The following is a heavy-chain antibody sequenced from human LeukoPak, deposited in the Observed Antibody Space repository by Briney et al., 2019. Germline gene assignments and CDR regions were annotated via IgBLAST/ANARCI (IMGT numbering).Heavy chain of an antibody. CDR3: ASTPIAVAGTWWFDP. CDR2: IYYSGST. CDR1: GGSISSYY. V-gene: IGHV4-59*08. D-gene: IGHD6-19*01. Sequence: ETLSLTCTVSGGSISSYYWSWIRQPPGKGLEWIGYIYYSGSTNYNPSLKSRVTISVDTSKNQFSLKLSSVTAADTAVYYCASTPIAVAGTWWFDPWGQGTLVTVSS. J-gene: IGHJ5*02.